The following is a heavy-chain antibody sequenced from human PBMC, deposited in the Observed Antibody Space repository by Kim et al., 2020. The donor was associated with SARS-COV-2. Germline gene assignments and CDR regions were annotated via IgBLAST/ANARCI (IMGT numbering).Heavy chain of an antibody. CDR3: ARHSRFNMDV. V-gene: IGHV4-39*01. J-gene: IGHJ6*02. CDR1: GDSISSSSSNYF. Sequence: SETLSLTSTVSGDSISSSSSNYFWGWIRQSPGKGLEWIGSLHQSGHSYYNPSLKSRVAVSLDTSKNQFSLKVISVTAADTAVYFCARHSRFNMDVWGQGTTVTVSS. CDR2: LHQSGHS. D-gene: IGHD3-10*01.